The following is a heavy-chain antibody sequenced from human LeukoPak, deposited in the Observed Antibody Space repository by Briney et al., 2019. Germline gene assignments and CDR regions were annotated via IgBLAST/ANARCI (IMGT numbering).Heavy chain of an antibody. J-gene: IGHJ3*02. Sequence: SETLSFTCTVSGGSISSYYWSWIRQPPGKGLEWIGYIYYSGSTNYNPSLKSRVTMSVDTSKNQFSLKLSSVTAADTAVYYCARDPVPPYCSSTSCYYAFDIWGQGTVVTVSS. CDR1: GGSISSYY. CDR3: ARDPVPPYCSSTSCYYAFDI. CDR2: IYYSGST. D-gene: IGHD2-2*01. V-gene: IGHV4-59*01.